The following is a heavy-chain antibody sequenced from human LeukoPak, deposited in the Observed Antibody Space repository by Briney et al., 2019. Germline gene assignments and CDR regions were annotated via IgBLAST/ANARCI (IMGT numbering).Heavy chain of an antibody. CDR2: INQEGSEK. J-gene: IGHJ5*02. Sequence: GGSLRLSCAASGFNFKTYWMTWVRQAPGKGLERVAKINQEGSEKHYVDSVQGRFTISRDNSDSSLYLQMNSLKIEDTALYHCTRLGGGSPDLIIVPGANKLKWYDPWGQGTLVTVSS. D-gene: IGHD2-2*01. CDR1: GFNFKTYW. CDR3: TRLGGGSPDLIIVPGANKLKWYDP. V-gene: IGHV3-7*03.